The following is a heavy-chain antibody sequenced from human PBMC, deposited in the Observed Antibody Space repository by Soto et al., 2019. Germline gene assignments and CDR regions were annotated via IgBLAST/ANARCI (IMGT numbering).Heavy chain of an antibody. V-gene: IGHV4-34*01. CDR1: GGSFSGYY. CDR2: INHSGST. Sequence: SETLSLTCAVYGGSFSGYYWSWIRQPPGKGLEWIGEINHSGSTNYNPSLKSRVTISVDTSKNQFSLKLSSVTAADTAVYYCARGEIQLWSWHYYGMDVWGQGTTVTVSS. J-gene: IGHJ6*02. D-gene: IGHD5-18*01. CDR3: ARGEIQLWSWHYYGMDV.